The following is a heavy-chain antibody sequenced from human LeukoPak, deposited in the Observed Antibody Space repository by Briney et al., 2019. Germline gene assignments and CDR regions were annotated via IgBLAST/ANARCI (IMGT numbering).Heavy chain of an antibody. J-gene: IGHJ5*02. D-gene: IGHD1-26*01. CDR1: GYTFTDYY. CDR2: VDPEDGET. V-gene: IGHV1-69-2*01. CDR3: AAGGGSYSRWFDP. Sequence: ASVKVSCKVSGYTFTDYYMHWVQQAPGKGLEWMGLVDPEDGETIYAEKFQGRVTITADTSTDTAYMELSSRRSEDTAVYYCAAGGGSYSRWFDPWGQGTLVTVSS.